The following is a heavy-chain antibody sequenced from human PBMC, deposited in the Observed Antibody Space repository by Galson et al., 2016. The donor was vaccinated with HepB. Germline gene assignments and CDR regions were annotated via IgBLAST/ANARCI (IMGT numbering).Heavy chain of an antibody. CDR2: IVAGNGDT. V-gene: IGHV1-58*01. CDR3: AARGNSLPYY. J-gene: IGHJ4*02. Sequence: SVKVSCKASGVTFSTSAVQWVRQARGQHLEWIGWIVAGNGDTKYAQKFQERVTITRDMATRTAYMQLSSLTSEDTAVYYCAARGNSLPYYCGQGTLVTVAS. CDR1: GVTFSTSA. D-gene: IGHD6-13*01.